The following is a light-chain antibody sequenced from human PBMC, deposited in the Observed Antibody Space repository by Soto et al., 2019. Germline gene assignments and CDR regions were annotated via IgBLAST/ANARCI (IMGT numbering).Light chain of an antibody. CDR1: QSVSSPY. CDR3: QQYGSSYT. J-gene: IGKJ2*01. CDR2: GAS. V-gene: IGKV3-20*01. Sequence: EIVLTQSPGTLSLSPGERATLSCRASQSVSSPYLAWYQQKPGQAPRLLISGASSRATGIPDRFSASGSETDFTLTISRLEPEDFAVYYCQQYGSSYTFGQGTKVDIK.